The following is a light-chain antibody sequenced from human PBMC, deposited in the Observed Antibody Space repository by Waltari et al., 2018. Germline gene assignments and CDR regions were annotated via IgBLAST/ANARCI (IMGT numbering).Light chain of an antibody. J-gene: IGLJ2*01. Sequence: NFMLTQPHSVSESPGKTLTISCTRSSGSIASNYVQWYQQRPGRAPITVIYEDNERPSGVPDRFSGSIDSSSNSAYLTISGLKTEDEADYYCQSYNSSNVIFGGGTKLTVL. CDR2: EDN. V-gene: IGLV6-57*04. CDR3: QSYNSSNVI. CDR1: SGSIASNY.